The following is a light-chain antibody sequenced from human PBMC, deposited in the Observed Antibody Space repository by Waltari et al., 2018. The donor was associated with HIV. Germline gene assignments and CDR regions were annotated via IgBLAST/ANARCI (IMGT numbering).Light chain of an antibody. J-gene: IGLJ1*01. Sequence: TISCTGSSSNIGAGYDVHWYQQLPGTAPKLLIYGNSNRPSGVPDRFSGSKSGTSASLAIAGLQAEDEADYYCQSYDSSLSGYVFGTGTKVTVL. V-gene: IGLV1-40*01. CDR2: GNS. CDR1: SSNIGAGYD. CDR3: QSYDSSLSGYV.